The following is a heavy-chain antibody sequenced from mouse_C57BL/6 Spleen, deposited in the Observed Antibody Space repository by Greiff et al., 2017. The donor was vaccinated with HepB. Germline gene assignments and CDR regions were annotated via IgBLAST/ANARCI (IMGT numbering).Heavy chain of an antibody. V-gene: IGHV1-80*01. CDR3: ARNSFGYAMDY. CDR1: GYAFSSYW. CDR2: IYPGDGDT. Sequence: VQLQQSGAELVKPGASVKISCKASGYAFSSYWMNWVKQRPGKGLEWIGQIYPGDGDTNYNGKFKGKATLTADKSSSTAYMQLSSLTSEDSAVYFGARNSFGYAMDYWGQGTSVTVSS. J-gene: IGHJ4*01.